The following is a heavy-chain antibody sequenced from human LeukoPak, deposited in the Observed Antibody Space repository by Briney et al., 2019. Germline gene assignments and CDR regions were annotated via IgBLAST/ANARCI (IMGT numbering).Heavy chain of an antibody. CDR3: AKDLWYSSGWFDY. D-gene: IGHD6-19*01. CDR2: ISGSGGST. J-gene: IGHJ4*02. CDR1: GFTFSGYA. Sequence: GGSLRLSCAASGFTFSGYAMTWVRQAPGKGLEWVSAISGSGGSTYYADSVKGRFTISRDNSKNTLYLQMNSLRAEDTAVYYCAKDLWYSSGWFDYWGQGTLVTVSS. V-gene: IGHV3-23*01.